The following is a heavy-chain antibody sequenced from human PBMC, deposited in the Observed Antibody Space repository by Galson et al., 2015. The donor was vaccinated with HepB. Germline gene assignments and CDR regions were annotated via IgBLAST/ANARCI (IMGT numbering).Heavy chain of an antibody. Sequence: SVKVSCKASGYTFTSYGISWVRQAPGQGLEWMGWISAYNGNTNYAQKLQGRVTMTTDTSTSTAYMELRSLRSDDTAVYYCARVLLWFGELLGGFDYWGQGTLVTVSS. J-gene: IGHJ4*02. V-gene: IGHV1-18*04. CDR3: ARVLLWFGELLGGFDY. D-gene: IGHD3-10*01. CDR1: GYTFTSYG. CDR2: ISAYNGNT.